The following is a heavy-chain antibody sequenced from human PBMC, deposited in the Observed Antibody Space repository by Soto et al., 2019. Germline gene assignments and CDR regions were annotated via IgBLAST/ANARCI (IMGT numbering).Heavy chain of an antibody. CDR2: IWYDGSNK. D-gene: IGHD7-27*01. J-gene: IGHJ4*02. Sequence: QVQLVESGGGVVQPGRSLRLSCAASGFTFSSYGMHWVRQAPGKGLEWVAVIWYDGSNKYYADSVKGRFTISRDNSKNTLYLQMNSLRAEDTAVYYCARDYNGGAADYWGQGTLVTVSS. CDR3: ARDYNGGAADY. V-gene: IGHV3-33*01. CDR1: GFTFSSYG.